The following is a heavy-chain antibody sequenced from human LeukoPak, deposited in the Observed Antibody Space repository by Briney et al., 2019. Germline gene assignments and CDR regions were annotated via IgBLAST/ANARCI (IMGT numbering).Heavy chain of an antibody. CDR3: ATNRMIDAFDI. V-gene: IGHV4-31*11. D-gene: IGHD1-14*01. J-gene: IGHJ3*02. CDR2: IYYSGST. CDR1: GGSFSGYY. Sequence: SETLSLTCAVYGGSFSGYYWSWIRQHPGKGLEWIGYIYYSGSTYYNPSLKSRVTISVDTSKNQFSLKLSSVTAADTAVYYCATNRMIDAFDIWGQGTMVTVSS.